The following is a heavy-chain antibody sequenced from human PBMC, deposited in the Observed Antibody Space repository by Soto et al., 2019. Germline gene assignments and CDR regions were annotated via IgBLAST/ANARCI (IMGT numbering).Heavy chain of an antibody. V-gene: IGHV3-23*04. CDR1: GFTFSNYA. Sequence: EVQLVDSGGGLVQPGGSLRLSCAASGFTFSNYAMTWVRQGPGKGLEWVSGISGCGGRSYYADSVKGRFTISRDNSKSSLYIQMNSLSEEDTAVYYCATADFVWSSAPPYYVDYWGQGTLVTVSS. D-gene: IGHD3-16*01. CDR2: ISGCGGRS. CDR3: ATADFVWSSAPPYYVDY. J-gene: IGHJ4*02.